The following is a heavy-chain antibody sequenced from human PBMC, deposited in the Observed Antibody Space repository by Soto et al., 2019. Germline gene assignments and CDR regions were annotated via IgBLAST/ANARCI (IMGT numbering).Heavy chain of an antibody. Sequence: GGSLRLSCAASGFTFSSYSMNWVRQAPGKGLEWVSLISWDGGKTYYADSVKGRFTISRDNSKNSLHLQMDTLRPDDTAIYYCARDTVTSLTPYQGFYYYGMDVWGQGTTVTVSS. CDR1: GFTFSSYS. J-gene: IGHJ6*02. CDR2: ISWDGGKT. V-gene: IGHV3-43*01. CDR3: ARDTVTSLTPYQGFYYYGMDV. D-gene: IGHD2-2*01.